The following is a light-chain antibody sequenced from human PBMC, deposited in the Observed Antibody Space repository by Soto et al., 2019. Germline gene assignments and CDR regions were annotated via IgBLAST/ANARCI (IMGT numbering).Light chain of an antibody. CDR1: QSVSSGY. V-gene: IGKV3-20*01. J-gene: IGKJ1*01. CDR2: GAS. Sequence: EIVLTQSPGTLSLSSGDGATLSCRASQSVSSGYLAWYQQKPGQAPRLLIYGASRRATGIPDRFSGSGSGTDFTLSISRLEPEDFAVYWCQHYGNSPTFGQGTKVQIK. CDR3: QHYGNSPT.